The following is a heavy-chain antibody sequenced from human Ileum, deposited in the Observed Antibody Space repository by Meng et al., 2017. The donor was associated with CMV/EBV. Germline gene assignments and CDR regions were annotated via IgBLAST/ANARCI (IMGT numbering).Heavy chain of an antibody. D-gene: IGHD2-21*01. CDR1: GDSIGSDNYP. CDR2: RHKNGND. V-gene: IGHV4-61*02. CDR3: AIYYGGVGGRGY. J-gene: IGHJ4*02. Sequence: EPRKGTSRVLVKPSTTLLCAGSVPGDSIGSDNYPGSSIRQPAGKGLEWIGQRHKNGNDNYNASLKSRVTISIDTSKNQFSLTLTSVTAADTAVYYCAIYYGGVGGRGYWAQGTLVTVSS.